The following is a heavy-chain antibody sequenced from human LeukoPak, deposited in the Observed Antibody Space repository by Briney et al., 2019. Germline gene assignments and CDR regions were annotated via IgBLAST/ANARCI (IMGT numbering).Heavy chain of an antibody. D-gene: IGHD6-19*01. CDR1: GLLFSRYD. Sequence: GGPLSLFCGVCGLLFSRYDKLGPRDSTGEGVVGVAFIRYDGSNKYYADSVKGRFTISRDNSKNTLYLQMNSLRAEDTAVYYCAKSEQWLVYYFDYWGQGTLVTVSS. J-gene: IGHJ4*02. CDR3: AKSEQWLVYYFDY. CDR2: IRYDGSNK. V-gene: IGHV3-30*02.